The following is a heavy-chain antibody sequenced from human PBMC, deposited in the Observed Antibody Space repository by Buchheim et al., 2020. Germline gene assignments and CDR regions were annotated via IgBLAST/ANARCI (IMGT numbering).Heavy chain of an antibody. CDR1: GGSFSGYY. CDR2: INHSGST. Sequence: QVQLQQWGAGLLKPSETLSLTCAVYGGSFSGYYWSWIRQPPGKGLEWIGEINHSGSTNYNPSLKSRVTISVETSKNQFSLKLSSVTAADTAVYYCARGRGIAARFRSWFDPWGQGTL. J-gene: IGHJ5*02. V-gene: IGHV4-34*01. D-gene: IGHD6-6*01. CDR3: ARGRGIAARFRSWFDP.